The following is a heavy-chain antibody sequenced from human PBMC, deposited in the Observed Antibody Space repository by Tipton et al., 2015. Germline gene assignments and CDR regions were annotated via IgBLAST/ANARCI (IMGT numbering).Heavy chain of an antibody. J-gene: IGHJ4*02. Sequence: TLSLTCGVYGGSFSDFYWNWIRQPPGKGLEWIGYIYYSGSTNYNPSLKSRVTISVDTSKNQFSLKLSSVTAADTAVYYCATEGIRSSWYGSFDYWGQGTLVTVSP. D-gene: IGHD6-13*01. CDR1: GGSFSDFY. CDR3: ATEGIRSSWYGSFDY. CDR2: IYYSGST. V-gene: IGHV4-59*01.